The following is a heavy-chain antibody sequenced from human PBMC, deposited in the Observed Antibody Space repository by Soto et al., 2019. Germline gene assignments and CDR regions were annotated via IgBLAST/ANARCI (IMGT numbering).Heavy chain of an antibody. CDR3: ARDLDGSGSYYTDF. V-gene: IGHV1-18*01. CDR1: GYTFTSAG. J-gene: IGHJ4*02. D-gene: IGHD3-10*01. Sequence: QVPLVQSGAEVKNPGTSVKVSCKTSGYTFTSAGISWVRQAPGQGLEWMGWISAYNGNTKYAQKVQGRVTMTTDTSTSTAYMELRSLTSDDTAVYYCARDLDGSGSYYTDFWGQGTLVTVAA. CDR2: ISAYNGNT.